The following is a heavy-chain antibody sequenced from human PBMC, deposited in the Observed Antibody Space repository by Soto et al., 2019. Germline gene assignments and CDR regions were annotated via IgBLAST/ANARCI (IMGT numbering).Heavy chain of an antibody. J-gene: IGHJ4*02. Sequence: SETLSLTCTVSGGSISSGDYYWSWIRQPPGKGLEWIGSVYYRGRSYSKSSVKSRVTISVDTSKNRFSLSLNSVTASDTAVYFCVSQRTTVPTQAYFDYWGPGALVTVSS. V-gene: IGHV4-39*01. CDR2: VYYRGRS. CDR3: VSQRTTVPTQAYFDY. D-gene: IGHD4-17*01. CDR1: GGSISSGDYY.